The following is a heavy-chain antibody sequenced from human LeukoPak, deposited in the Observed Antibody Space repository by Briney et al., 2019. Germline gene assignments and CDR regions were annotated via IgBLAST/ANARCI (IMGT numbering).Heavy chain of an antibody. CDR1: GFTFSNCA. CDR2: IWYDGSNK. V-gene: IGHV3-33*01. Sequence: GRSLRLSCAASGFTFSNCAMHWVRQAPGKGLEWVAVIWYDGSNKYYADSVKDRFAISRDNSKNTLYLQMNSLRAEDTAVYYCARESYSSGWLFDYWGQGTLVTVSS. D-gene: IGHD6-19*01. J-gene: IGHJ4*02. CDR3: ARESYSSGWLFDY.